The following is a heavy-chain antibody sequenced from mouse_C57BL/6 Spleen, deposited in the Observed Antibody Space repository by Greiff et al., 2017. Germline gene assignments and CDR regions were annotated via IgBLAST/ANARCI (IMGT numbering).Heavy chain of an antibody. V-gene: IGHV1-69*01. Sequence: LQQPGAELVMPGASVKLSCKASGYTFTSYWVHWVKQRPGQGLEWIGEIDPSDSYTNYNQKFKGKSTLTVDKSSSTAYMQLSSLTSEDSAVYYCARSRDYDVWGQGTTLTVSS. D-gene: IGHD2-4*01. J-gene: IGHJ2*01. CDR3: ARSRDYDV. CDR2: IDPSDSYT. CDR1: GYTFTSYW.